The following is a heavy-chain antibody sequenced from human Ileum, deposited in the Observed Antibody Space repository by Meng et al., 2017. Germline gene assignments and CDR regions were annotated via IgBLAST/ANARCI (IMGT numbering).Heavy chain of an antibody. CDR3: ARVAVTGIGYFQY. V-gene: IGHV1-3*01. D-gene: IGHD6-19*01. CDR1: GYTFTSHY. J-gene: IGHJ1*01. CDR2: INGGTGNT. Sequence: QVRFCQSGGGVKKPGASVKVPCKASGYTFTSHYIHWWRQAPGQGLEWMGWINGGTGNTEYSQNFQGRITFTRDTAASTVYMELSSLRSEDMAVFYCARVAVTGIGYFQYWGQGTLVTVSS.